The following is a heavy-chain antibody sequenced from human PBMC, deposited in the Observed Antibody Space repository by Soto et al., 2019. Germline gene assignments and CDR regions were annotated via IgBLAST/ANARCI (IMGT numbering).Heavy chain of an antibody. D-gene: IGHD2-2*01. Sequence: QVQLQQWGAGLLKPSETLSLTCAVYGGSFSGYYWSWIRQPPGKGLEWIGEINHSGSTNYNPSLTSRVTISVDTSKNQFSLKLSSVTAADTAVYYCAGEYCSSTSCLLDYWGQGTLVTVSS. CDR2: INHSGST. J-gene: IGHJ4*02. CDR3: AGEYCSSTSCLLDY. CDR1: GGSFSGYY. V-gene: IGHV4-34*01.